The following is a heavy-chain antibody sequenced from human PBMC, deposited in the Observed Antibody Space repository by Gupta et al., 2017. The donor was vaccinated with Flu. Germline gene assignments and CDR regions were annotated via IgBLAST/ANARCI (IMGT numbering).Heavy chain of an antibody. J-gene: IGHJ5*02. V-gene: IGHV3-23*01. Sequence: DVQLLESGGGLIQSGGSLKLSCAASGFTFNHSDMNWVRQTPGKGLEGVSVISGDGESAYYADSVRGRFTISRDKSKNMLFLERDSLRGEDTAMYYCAKDARIVRLASMWSGGGWFDPWGQGTLVTVSS. CDR3: AKDARIVRLASMWSGGGWFDP. CDR2: ISGDGESA. CDR1: GFTFNHSD. D-gene: IGHD2-21*01.